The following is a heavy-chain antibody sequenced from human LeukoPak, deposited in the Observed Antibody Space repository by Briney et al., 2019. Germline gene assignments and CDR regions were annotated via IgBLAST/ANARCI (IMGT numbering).Heavy chain of an antibody. CDR1: GYTFTGYY. J-gene: IGHJ6*03. CDR2: INPNSGGT. V-gene: IGHV1-2*02. Sequence: ASVKVSCKASGYTFTGYYMHWVRQAPGQGLEWMGWINPNSGGTNYAQKFQGRVTMTRNTSISTAYMELSSLRSEDTAVYYCARLGYDYGSYYYYYYMDVWGKGTTVTISS. CDR3: ARLGYDYGSYYYYYYMDV. D-gene: IGHD5-12*01.